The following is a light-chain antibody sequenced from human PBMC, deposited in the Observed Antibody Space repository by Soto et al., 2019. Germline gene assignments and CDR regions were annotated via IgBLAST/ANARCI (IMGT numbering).Light chain of an antibody. Sequence: IELTQAPSSLYETVGDRVTNTCRASQGISSYLAWYQQKPGKAPKLLIYAASTLQSGVPSRFSGSGSGTDFTLTISSLLPEDFATYYCQQLNSYPITFGRGTRLEIK. CDR3: QQLNSYPIT. V-gene: IGKV1-9*01. CDR2: AAS. CDR1: QGISSY. J-gene: IGKJ5*01.